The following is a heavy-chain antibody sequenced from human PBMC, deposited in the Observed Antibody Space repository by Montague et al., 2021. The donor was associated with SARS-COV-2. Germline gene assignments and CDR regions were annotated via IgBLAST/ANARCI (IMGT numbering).Heavy chain of an antibody. CDR1: GGSISSGGYS. V-gene: IGHV4-30-2*01. CDR3: ARCGGQTWFGVSVCYLDY. CDR2: IYRSAAT. D-gene: IGHD3-10*01. J-gene: IGHJ4*02. Sequence: TLSLTCAASGGSISSGGYSWSWIRQPPGQGLEWIGYIYRSAATYSNPSLRSRVTMSVDRSQNPLYLRLTSVTAAATAVYYCARCGGQTWFGVSVCYLDYWGRGTLVTVSS.